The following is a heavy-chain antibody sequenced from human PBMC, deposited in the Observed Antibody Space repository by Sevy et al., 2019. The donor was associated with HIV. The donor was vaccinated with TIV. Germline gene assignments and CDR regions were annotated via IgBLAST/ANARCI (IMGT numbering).Heavy chain of an antibody. CDR1: GFTFSGSA. J-gene: IGHJ6*02. Sequence: QLGGSLRLSCAASGFTFSGSAMHWVRQASGKGLEWVGRIRSKANSYATAYAASVKGRFTISRDDSKNTAYLQMNSLKTEDTAVYYCTRGIAVAGSFGYYYYGMDVWGQGTTVTVSS. D-gene: IGHD6-19*01. CDR2: IRSKANSYAT. V-gene: IGHV3-73*01. CDR3: TRGIAVAGSFGYYYYGMDV.